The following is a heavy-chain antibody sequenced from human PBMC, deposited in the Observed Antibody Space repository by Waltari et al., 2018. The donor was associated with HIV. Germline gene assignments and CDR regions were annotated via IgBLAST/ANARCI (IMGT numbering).Heavy chain of an antibody. D-gene: IGHD3-10*01. V-gene: IGHV3-74*01. J-gene: IGHJ6*02. Sequence: WVSRINTDGTTTTYADSVRGRFTISRDNAKNTLDLQMNSLKADDTAVYYCARANVFRRFGEFYNYGMDVWGQGTMVTVSS. CDR2: INTDGTTT. CDR3: ARANVFRRFGEFYNYGMDV.